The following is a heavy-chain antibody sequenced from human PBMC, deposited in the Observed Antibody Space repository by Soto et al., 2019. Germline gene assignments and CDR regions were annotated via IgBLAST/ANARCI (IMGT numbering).Heavy chain of an antibody. J-gene: IGHJ5*01. CDR1: GFTFSDYP. V-gene: IGHV3-48*02. CDR2: IRTISSAI. CDR3: ARETPSFDS. D-gene: IGHD2-15*01. Sequence: GGSLRLSCAASGFTFSDYPMNWGRQAPGTGLEWVSSIRTISSAIYFADSVRGRFTISRDNARNSLYLQMTSLRDEDKAVYYCARETPSFDSWGQGTLVTVSS.